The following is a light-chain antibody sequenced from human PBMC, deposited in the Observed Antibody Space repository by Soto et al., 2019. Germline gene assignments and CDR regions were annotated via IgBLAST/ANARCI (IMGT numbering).Light chain of an antibody. CDR3: AAWDDSLNGYV. J-gene: IGLJ1*01. Sequence: QSVLTQPPSASGTPGQRVTISCSGSGSNIGNNAVNWYQQLPGKAPKLLIYYDDLLPSGVSDRFSGSKSGTSASLAISGLQSEDEADYYCAAWDDSLNGYVFGTGTKLTVL. CDR1: GSNIGNNA. CDR2: YDD. V-gene: IGLV1-36*01.